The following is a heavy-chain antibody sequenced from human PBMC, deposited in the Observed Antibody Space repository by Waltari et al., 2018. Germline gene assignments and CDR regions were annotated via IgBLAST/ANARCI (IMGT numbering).Heavy chain of an antibody. D-gene: IGHD3-3*01. V-gene: IGHV4-59*01. Sequence: QVQLQVSGPGLVKPSETLSLTCTVSGGPISSYYWSSIRLPPGKGLEGIGYIYFSGSTNCSPSLKSRVTISVDTSKNQFSLKLGSVTAADTAVYYCARCVYYDFWSGYQYYFDYWGQGTLVTVSS. CDR2: IYFSGST. CDR1: GGPISSYY. CDR3: ARCVYYDFWSGYQYYFDY. J-gene: IGHJ4*02.